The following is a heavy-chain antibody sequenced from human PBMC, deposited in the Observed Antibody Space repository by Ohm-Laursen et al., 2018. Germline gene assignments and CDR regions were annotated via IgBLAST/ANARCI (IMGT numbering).Heavy chain of an antibody. CDR1: GFTFSSYW. CDR2: INEDGSQK. Sequence: SLRLSCAASGFTFSSYWMSWVRQAPGGGLEWVANINEDGSQKYYVGSAKGRFTISRDNAKNSLYLQMNSLRAEDTALYYCAKSLPPLIAADDYYYYGMDVWGQGTTVTVSS. D-gene: IGHD6-13*01. CDR3: AKSLPPLIAADDYYYYGMDV. J-gene: IGHJ6*02. V-gene: IGHV3-7*03.